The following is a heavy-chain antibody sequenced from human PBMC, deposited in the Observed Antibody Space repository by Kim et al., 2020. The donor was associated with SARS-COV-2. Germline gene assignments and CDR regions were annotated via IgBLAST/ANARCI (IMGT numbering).Heavy chain of an antibody. D-gene: IGHD3-9*01. CDR3: AKDLLRYFDWLPYYYYYYVMDV. V-gene: IGHV3-30*18. CDR2: ISYDGSNK. CDR1: GFTFSSYG. Sequence: GGSLRLSCAASGFTFSSYGMHWVRQAPGKGLEWVAVISYDGSNKYYSDSVKGRFTISRDNSKNTLYLQMNSLRAEDTAVYYCAKDLLRYFDWLPYYYYYYVMDVWGQGTTVTVSS. J-gene: IGHJ6*02.